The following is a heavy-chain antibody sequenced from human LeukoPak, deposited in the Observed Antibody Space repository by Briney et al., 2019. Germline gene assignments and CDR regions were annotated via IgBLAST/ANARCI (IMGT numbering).Heavy chain of an antibody. CDR2: INGRGSTI. CDR1: GVTFSNYE. D-gene: IGHD4/OR15-4a*01. V-gene: IGHV3-48*03. Sequence: GGSLRLSCAASGVTFSNYEMNWVRQAPGKGLEWISYINGRGSTINYADSVKGRFTISRDNAKNSLYLQMYSLRVEDTAVYYCVGSANLADWGQGTLVTVSS. CDR3: VGSANLAD. J-gene: IGHJ4*02.